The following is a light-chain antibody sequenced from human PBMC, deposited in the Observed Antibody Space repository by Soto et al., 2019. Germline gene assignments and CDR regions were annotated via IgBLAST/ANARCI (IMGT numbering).Light chain of an antibody. CDR2: AAS. CDR1: QGISSY. V-gene: IGKV1-8*01. Sequence: AIRMTQSPSSLSASTGDSVTITCRASQGISSYLACYQQKPGKAPKLLIYAASTLQSGVPSRFSGSGSGTDFTLTISCLQSEDFATYYCQQYYSYPLTFGQETRLEIK. J-gene: IGKJ5*01. CDR3: QQYYSYPLT.